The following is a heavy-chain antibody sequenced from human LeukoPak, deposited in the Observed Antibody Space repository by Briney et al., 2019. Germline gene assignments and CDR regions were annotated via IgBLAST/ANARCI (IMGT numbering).Heavy chain of an antibody. D-gene: IGHD2-2*03. J-gene: IGHJ3*02. CDR2: IYYIGST. V-gene: IGHV4-31*03. CDR3: ARDGSDAFDI. Sequence: SETLSLTCTVSGGSISSNGYYWSWIRQHPGKGLEWIGYIYYIGSTSYNPSLKNRVTISVDTSKNQFSLKLTSVTAADTAVYYCARDGSDAFDIWGQGTMVTVSS. CDR1: GGSISSNGYY.